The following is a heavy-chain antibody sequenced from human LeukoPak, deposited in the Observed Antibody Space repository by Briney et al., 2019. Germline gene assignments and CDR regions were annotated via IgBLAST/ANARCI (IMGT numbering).Heavy chain of an antibody. J-gene: IGHJ4*02. CDR2: INPSDGRT. Sequence: ASVKVSCKASGYTFISYYIHWMLQAPGQGPEWMGVINPSDGRTRYAQKLQGRVTMTRDTSTSTLYMDLSSLRSEDTAVYYCARGLDSSGWSYFEYWGQGTLVTVSS. V-gene: IGHV1-46*04. CDR3: ARGLDSSGWSYFEY. D-gene: IGHD6-19*01. CDR1: GYTFISYY.